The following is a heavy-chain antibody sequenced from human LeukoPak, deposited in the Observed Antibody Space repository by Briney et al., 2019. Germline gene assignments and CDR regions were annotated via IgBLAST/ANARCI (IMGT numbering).Heavy chain of an antibody. J-gene: IGHJ3*02. D-gene: IGHD6-25*01. Sequence: SGGSLRLSCAASGFTFSSYSMNWVRQAPGKGLEWVSYISSSSSTIYYADSVKGRFTISRDNAKNSLYLQMNSLRAEDTAVYYCATLFEMGIAAAIDAFDIWGQGTMVTVSS. V-gene: IGHV3-48*04. CDR2: ISSSSSTI. CDR1: GFTFSSYS. CDR3: ATLFEMGIAAAIDAFDI.